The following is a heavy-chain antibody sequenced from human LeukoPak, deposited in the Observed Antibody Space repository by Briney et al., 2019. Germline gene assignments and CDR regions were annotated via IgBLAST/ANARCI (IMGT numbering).Heavy chain of an antibody. CDR1: GGSISSYY. V-gene: IGHV4-59*08. CDR3: ARKRSDAFDI. CDR2: IYYSGST. J-gene: IGHJ3*02. Sequence: SETLSLTCTVSGGSISSYYWSWIRQPPGKGLEWIGYIYYSGSTNYNPSLKSRVTISVDTSKNQFSLKLSSVTAADTAVYYCARKRSDAFDIWGQGTMVTVSS.